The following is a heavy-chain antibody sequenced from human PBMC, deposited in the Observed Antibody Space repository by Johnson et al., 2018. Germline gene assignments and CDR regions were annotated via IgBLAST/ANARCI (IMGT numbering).Heavy chain of an antibody. V-gene: IGHV3-74*01. D-gene: IGHD3-22*01. CDR2: INSAGSST. J-gene: IGHJ3*02. CDR3: ARKYYYEWDAFDI. CDR1: GFTFSSYW. Sequence: VQLQESGGGLVQPGGSMRLSCAASGFTFSSYWMHWVRPAPGKGLVWVSRINSAGSSTSYADSVKGRFPISRDNAKNTLYLQMNSLRAEDTAVHYCARKYYYEWDAFDIWGQGTMVTVSS.